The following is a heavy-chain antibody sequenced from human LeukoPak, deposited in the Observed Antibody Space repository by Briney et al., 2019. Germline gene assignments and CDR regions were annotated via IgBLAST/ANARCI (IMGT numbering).Heavy chain of an antibody. CDR2: IYYSGST. Sequence: PSETLSLTCTVSGGSISSSSYYWGWIRQPPGKGLEWIGSIYYSGSTYYNPSLKSRVTISVDTSKNQFSLKLSSVTAADTAVYYCARHSPPPRPVQGLVRVRPPSWGQGTLVTVSS. D-gene: IGHD6-19*01. CDR3: ARHSPPPRPVQGLVRVRPPS. V-gene: IGHV4-39*01. J-gene: IGHJ4*02. CDR1: GGSISSSSYY.